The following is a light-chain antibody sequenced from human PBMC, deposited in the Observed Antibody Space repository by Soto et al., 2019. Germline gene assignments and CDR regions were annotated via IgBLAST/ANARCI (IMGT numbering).Light chain of an antibody. CDR2: DDR. CDR1: NIGSKS. Sequence: SYELTQPPSVSVAPGQTARTTCGGNNIGSKSVHWYQQNPGQAPVLVVYDDRGRPSGIRERFSGSKSGNTATLTISRVEAGDEADYYCQVWDSSSDHWVFGGGTQLTVL. CDR3: QVWDSSSDHWV. V-gene: IGLV3-21*02. J-gene: IGLJ7*01.